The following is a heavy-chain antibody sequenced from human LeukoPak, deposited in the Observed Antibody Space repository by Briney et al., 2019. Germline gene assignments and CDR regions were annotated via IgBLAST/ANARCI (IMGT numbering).Heavy chain of an antibody. CDR3: ARVSRSDFWSGYDFDY. Sequence: GSLRLSCAASGFTFSSYWMNWVRQAPGKGLVWVSRIASDGSSTTYADSVKGRLTISRDNSKNTLYLQMNSLRAEDTAVYYCARVSRSDFWSGYDFDYWGQGTLVTVSS. D-gene: IGHD3-3*01. V-gene: IGHV3-74*01. CDR1: GFTFSSYW. J-gene: IGHJ4*02. CDR2: IASDGSST.